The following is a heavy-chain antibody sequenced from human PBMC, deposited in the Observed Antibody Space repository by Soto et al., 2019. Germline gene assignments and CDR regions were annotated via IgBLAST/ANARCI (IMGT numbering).Heavy chain of an antibody. CDR3: ARGRASGSYYLLDY. V-gene: IGHV1-8*01. Sequence: AVKVSCKASGNTFTSYDINWVRQATGHGLEWMGWINPNSGNIGYAQKFQGRVTMTRDTAIRTAYMEVSRLRSDDTAVYYCARGRASGSYYLLDYWGQGTLVTVSS. CDR2: INPNSGNI. CDR1: GNTFTSYD. J-gene: IGHJ4*02. D-gene: IGHD3-10*01.